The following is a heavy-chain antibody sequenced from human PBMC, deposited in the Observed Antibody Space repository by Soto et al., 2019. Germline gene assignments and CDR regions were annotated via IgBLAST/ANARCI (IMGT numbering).Heavy chain of an antibody. CDR3: AKTSSAHDAFDI. J-gene: IGHJ3*02. CDR2: IYYSGST. D-gene: IGHD6-19*01. Sequence: PSETLSLTCTVSGGSISSSSYYWGWIRQPPGKGLEWIGSIYYSGSTYYNPSLKSRVTISVDTSKNQFSLKLSSVTAADTAVYYCAKTSSAHDAFDIWGQGTMVT. CDR1: GGSISSSSYY. V-gene: IGHV4-39*01.